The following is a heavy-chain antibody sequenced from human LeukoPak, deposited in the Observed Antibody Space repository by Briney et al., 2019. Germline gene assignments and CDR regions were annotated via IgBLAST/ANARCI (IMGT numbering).Heavy chain of an antibody. CDR2: IIPIFGTA. CDR1: GGTFSSYA. D-gene: IGHD1-26*01. Sequence: SVKVSCKASGGTFSSYAISWVRQAPGQGLEWMGGIIPIFGTANYAQKFQGRVTITADESTSTAYMELSSLRSEDTAVYYCARVELLRYAFDIWGQGTMVTVSS. J-gene: IGHJ3*02. V-gene: IGHV1-69*13. CDR3: ARVELLRYAFDI.